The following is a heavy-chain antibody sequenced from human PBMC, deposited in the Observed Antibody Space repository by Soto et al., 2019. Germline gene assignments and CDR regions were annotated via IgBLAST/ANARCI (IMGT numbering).Heavy chain of an antibody. CDR1: GGTFSSYA. J-gene: IGHJ4*02. V-gene: IGHV1-69*13. CDR2: IIPIFGTA. CDR3: GRLDGRNGYPYDY. D-gene: IGHD5-12*01. Sequence: SVKVSCKASGGTFSSYAISWVRQAPGQGLEWMGGIIPIFGTANYAQKFQGRVTITADESTSTAYMELSSLKASDTAMYYCGRLDGRNGYPYDYWGQGTLVTVSS.